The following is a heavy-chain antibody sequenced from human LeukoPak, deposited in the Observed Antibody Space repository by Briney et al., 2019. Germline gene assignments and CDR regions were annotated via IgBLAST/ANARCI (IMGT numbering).Heavy chain of an antibody. CDR1: GFIFSDYY. J-gene: IGHJ6*03. D-gene: IGHD5-24*01. V-gene: IGHV3-7*01. CDR2: IKQDGSEK. CDR3: ARAEWLPYYYYYMDV. Sequence: PGGSLRLSCAGSGFIFSDYYMSWIRQAPGKGLEWVANIKQDGSEKYYVDSVKGRFTISRDNAKNSLYLQMNSLRAEDTAVYYCARAEWLPYYYYYMDVWGKGTTVTVSS.